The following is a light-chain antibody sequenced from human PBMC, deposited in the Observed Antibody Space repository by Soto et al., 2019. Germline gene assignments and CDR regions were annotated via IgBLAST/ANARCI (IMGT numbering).Light chain of an antibody. Sequence: DIQMTQSPSTLSASVGDRVTITCRASHSISSWLAWYQQKPGKAPRLLIYDASDLERGVPSRFSGSGSGTEFTLTISDLQPDDLATYYCQQYNRFWTFGQGTKVEI. CDR1: HSISSW. CDR2: DAS. CDR3: QQYNRFWT. J-gene: IGKJ1*01. V-gene: IGKV1-5*01.